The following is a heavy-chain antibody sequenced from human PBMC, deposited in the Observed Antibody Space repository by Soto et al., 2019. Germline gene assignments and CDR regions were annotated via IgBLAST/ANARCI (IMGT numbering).Heavy chain of an antibody. D-gene: IGHD3-22*01. V-gene: IGHV5-10-1*01. CDR3: ARYSSDSSGYYYFDY. Sequence: GESLKISCKASGYSFSNYWISWVRQMPGKGLEWMGRIDPSDSYTNYSPSFQGHVTISADKSISTVYLQWSRLKASDTAMYFCARYSSDSSGYYYFDYWGQGTLVTVSS. CDR1: GYSFSNYW. CDR2: IDPSDSYT. J-gene: IGHJ4*02.